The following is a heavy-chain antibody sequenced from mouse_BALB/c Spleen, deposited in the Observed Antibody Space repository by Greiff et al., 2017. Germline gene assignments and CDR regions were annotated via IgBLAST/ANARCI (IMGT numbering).Heavy chain of an antibody. CDR1: GYAFSSYW. J-gene: IGHJ2*01. V-gene: IGHV1-80*01. D-gene: IGHD4-1*01. Sequence: QVHVKQSGAELVRPGSSVKISCKASGYAFSSYWMNWVKQRPGQGLEWIGQIYPGDGDTNYNGKFKGKATLTADKSSSTAYMQLSSLTSEDSAVYFCARKEGNWDSDYWGQGTTLTVSS. CDR3: ARKEGNWDSDY. CDR2: IYPGDGDT.